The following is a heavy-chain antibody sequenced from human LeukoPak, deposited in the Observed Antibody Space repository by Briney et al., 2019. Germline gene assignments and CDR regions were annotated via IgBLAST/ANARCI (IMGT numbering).Heavy chain of an antibody. CDR2: ISWNSGSI. J-gene: IGHJ3*02. Sequence: GGSLRLSCAASGFTFDDYAMHWVRQAPGKGLEWVSGISWNSGSIGYADSVKGRFTISRDNAKNSLYLQMNSLRAEGTALYYCAKDIEGAFDIWGQGTMVTVSS. V-gene: IGHV3-9*01. CDR3: AKDIEGAFDI. CDR1: GFTFDDYA.